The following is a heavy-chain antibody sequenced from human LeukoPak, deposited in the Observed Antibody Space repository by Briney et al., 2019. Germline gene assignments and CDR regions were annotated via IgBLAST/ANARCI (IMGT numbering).Heavy chain of an antibody. Sequence: GGSLRLSCAASGFTFCIYGMTWVRQAPGEGLVWVSRINSDGGSTSYTDSVKGRFTISRDNAKNTLYLQMNSLRAEDTAVYYCARRSAAKDAFDIWGQGTKVTVSS. D-gene: IGHD6-25*01. CDR2: INSDGGST. V-gene: IGHV3-74*01. J-gene: IGHJ3*02. CDR1: GFTFCIYG. CDR3: ARRSAAKDAFDI.